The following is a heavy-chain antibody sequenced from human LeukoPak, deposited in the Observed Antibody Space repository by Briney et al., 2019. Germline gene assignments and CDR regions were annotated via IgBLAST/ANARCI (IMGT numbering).Heavy chain of an antibody. CDR2: IYYSGST. CDR1: GGSISSSSYY. Sequence: SSETLSLTCTVSGGSISSSSYYWGWIRQPPGKGLEWIGSIYYSGSTYYNPSLKSRVTISVDTSKNQFSLKLSSVTAADTAVYYCASSYDILTGSQSWGQGTLVTVSS. CDR3: ASSYDILTGSQS. J-gene: IGHJ5*02. D-gene: IGHD3-9*01. V-gene: IGHV4-39*01.